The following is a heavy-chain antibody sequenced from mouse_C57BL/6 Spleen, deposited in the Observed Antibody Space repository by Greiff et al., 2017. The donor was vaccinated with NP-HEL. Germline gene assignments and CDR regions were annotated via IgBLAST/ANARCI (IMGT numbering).Heavy chain of an antibody. V-gene: IGHV5-4*01. D-gene: IGHD4-1*01. J-gene: IGHJ3*01. CDR2: ISDGGSYT. CDR1: GFTFSSYA. Sequence: EVMLVESGGGLVKPGGSLKLSCAASGFTFSSYAMSWVRQTPEKRLEWVATISDGGSYTYYPDNVKGRFTISRDNAKNNLYLQMSHLKSEDTAMYYCARETGTRNWFAYWGQGTLVTVSA. CDR3: ARETGTRNWFAY.